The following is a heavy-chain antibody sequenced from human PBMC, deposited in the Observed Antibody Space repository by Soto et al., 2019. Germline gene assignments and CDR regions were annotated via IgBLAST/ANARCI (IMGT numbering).Heavy chain of an antibody. D-gene: IGHD6-13*01. CDR1: GFTFSSCV. V-gene: IGHV3-23*01. Sequence: EVHLLESGGGLVHPGESLRLSCGASGFTFSSCVMTWVRQAPGKGLEWVSCITDSGTGTYYADSVKGRFTISRDNSKKTMYLQMNNLRVEDTGVYYCAKGLINGRWYAEDWGQGTLVTVSS. J-gene: IGHJ4*02. CDR2: ITDSGTGT. CDR3: AKGLINGRWYAED.